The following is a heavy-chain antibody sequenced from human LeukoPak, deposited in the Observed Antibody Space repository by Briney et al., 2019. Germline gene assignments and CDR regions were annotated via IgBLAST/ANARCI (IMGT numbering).Heavy chain of an antibody. V-gene: IGHV1-69*13. CDR2: IIPIYNPV. CDR3: AREPLGCGGDCHFDY. D-gene: IGHD2-21*02. CDR1: GGTFSSYA. Sequence: SVKVSCKTSGGTFSSYAFSWTRQAPGQGLEWVGRIIPIYNPVDYTQRFQGRVTITADESTNTVYLELSSLRYDDTAVYYCAREPLGCGGDCHFDYWGQGTLVTVSS. J-gene: IGHJ4*02.